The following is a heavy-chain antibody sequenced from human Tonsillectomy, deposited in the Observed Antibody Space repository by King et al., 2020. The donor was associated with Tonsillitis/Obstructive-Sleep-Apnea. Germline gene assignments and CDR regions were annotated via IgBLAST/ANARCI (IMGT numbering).Heavy chain of an antibody. J-gene: IGHJ4*02. V-gene: IGHV4-59*01. CDR3: ASGGASSTTVTNY. Sequence: QLQESGPGLVKPSETLSLTCTVSGGSISSYYWSWIRQPPGKGLKWIGYIYYSGSTNYNPSLDRRVTISLDTAKNQFSLTLSSVTSADTAVYYCASGGASSTTVTNYWGQGTLVTVSS. CDR2: IYYSGST. D-gene: IGHD4-17*01. CDR1: GGSISSYY.